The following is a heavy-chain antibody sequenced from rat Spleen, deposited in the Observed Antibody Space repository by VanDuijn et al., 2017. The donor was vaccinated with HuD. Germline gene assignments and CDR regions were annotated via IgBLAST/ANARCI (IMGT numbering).Heavy chain of an antibody. V-gene: IGHV5-46*01. Sequence: EVQLVESGGGLVQPGRSMKLSCGAAGFTFSSFPMAWVRQAPTKGLEWVATISYDGSSTYYRDSVKGRFTISRDNAKSTLYLQMDSLRSEDTATYYCARGGNYDYDHWGQGLMVTVSS. CDR1: GFTFSSFP. D-gene: IGHD1-10*01. CDR2: ISYDGSST. J-gene: IGHJ2*01. CDR3: ARGGNYDYDH.